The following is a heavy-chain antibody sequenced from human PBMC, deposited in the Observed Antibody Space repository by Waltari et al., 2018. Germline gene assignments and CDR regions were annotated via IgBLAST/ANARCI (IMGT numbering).Heavy chain of an antibody. Sequence: QVQLQESGPGLVNPSGTLSLTCAISGGSISNDNWWSWVRQPPGKGPEWIGEIYHSGSTHHNPALQSRITISVDKSTNQFSLKLTSVTAADTAVYYCAEMGYYYFESWGQGTLVTVSS. V-gene: IGHV4-4*02. D-gene: IGHD2-21*01. CDR1: GGSISNDNW. CDR3: AEMGYYYFES. J-gene: IGHJ4*02. CDR2: IYHSGST.